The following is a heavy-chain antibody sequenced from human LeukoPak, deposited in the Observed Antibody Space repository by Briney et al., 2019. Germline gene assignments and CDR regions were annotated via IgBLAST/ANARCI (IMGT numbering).Heavy chain of an antibody. J-gene: IGHJ4*02. V-gene: IGHV3-21*01. CDR3: AREGYSAYGLDY. CDR1: GFTFSSYS. D-gene: IGHD5-12*01. Sequence: GGSLRLSCAASGFTFSSYSMNWVRQAPGKGLEWVSSISSSSTYISYADSVKGRFTISRDNAKNSLDLQMDSLRVEDTAVYYCAREGYSAYGLDYWGQGTLVTVSS. CDR2: ISSSSTYI.